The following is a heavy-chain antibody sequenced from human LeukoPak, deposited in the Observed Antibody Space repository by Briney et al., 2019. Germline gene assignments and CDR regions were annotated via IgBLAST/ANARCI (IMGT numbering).Heavy chain of an antibody. CDR2: INTNTGNP. Sequence: ASVNVSCKASGYTFTSYAMNCVRQAPGQGLEWMGWINTNTGNPTYAQGFTGRFVFSLDTSVSTAYLQISSLKAEDTAVYYCARVSVAGPYYYYGMDVWGQGTTVTVSS. J-gene: IGHJ6*02. D-gene: IGHD6-19*01. CDR3: ARVSVAGPYYYYGMDV. CDR1: GYTFTSYA. V-gene: IGHV7-4-1*02.